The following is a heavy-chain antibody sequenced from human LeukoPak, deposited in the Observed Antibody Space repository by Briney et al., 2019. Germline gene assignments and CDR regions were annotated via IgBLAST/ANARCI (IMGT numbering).Heavy chain of an antibody. Sequence: GGSLRLSCAASGFTFSSYAMHWVRQAPGKGLEWVAVISYDGSNKYYADSVKGRFTISRDNSKNTLYLQMNSLRAEDTAVYYCARDLPVRWLRSNGGHFDHWGQGTLVTVSS. V-gene: IGHV3-30*01. D-gene: IGHD2-8*01. J-gene: IGHJ4*02. CDR1: GFTFSSYA. CDR2: ISYDGSNK. CDR3: ARDLPVRWLRSNGGHFDH.